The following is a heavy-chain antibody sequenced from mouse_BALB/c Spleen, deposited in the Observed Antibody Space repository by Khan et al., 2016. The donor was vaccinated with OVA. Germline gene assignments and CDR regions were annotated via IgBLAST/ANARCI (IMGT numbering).Heavy chain of an antibody. Sequence: VQLQQSGAELVRPGASVKLSCKASGFNIKDYYIHWVKQRPEHGLEWIVWIDPESGNTIYDPKFQGKATITADTSTNTAYLQLSSLTDEDTAFYYSTGNDYSHWFDYWGQGTMVTVSA. J-gene: IGHJ3*01. CDR2: IDPESGNT. D-gene: IGHD2-4*01. V-gene: IGHV14-1*02. CDR1: GFNIKDYY. CDR3: TGNDYSHWFDY.